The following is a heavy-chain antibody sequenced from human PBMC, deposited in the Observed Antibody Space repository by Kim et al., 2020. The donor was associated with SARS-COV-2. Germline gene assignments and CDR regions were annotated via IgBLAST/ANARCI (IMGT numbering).Heavy chain of an antibody. V-gene: IGHV4-4*07. Sequence: SETLSLTCTVSGGSISGYYWSWIRQPAGKGLEWIGRISTSGNTNGNPSLKSRVTMSVDTSKNQFSLNLTSVTAADTAVYYCARGKEYTTGRGFDYWGQGTLVTVSS. CDR2: ISTSGNT. D-gene: IGHD6-6*01. CDR1: GGSISGYY. CDR3: ARGKEYTTGRGFDY. J-gene: IGHJ4*02.